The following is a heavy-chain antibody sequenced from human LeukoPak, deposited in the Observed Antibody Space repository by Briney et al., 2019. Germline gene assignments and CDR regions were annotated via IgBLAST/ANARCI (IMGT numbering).Heavy chain of an antibody. J-gene: IGHJ4*02. D-gene: IGHD3-22*01. CDR2: ISGSGGST. CDR3: ARVGRSYYDRGGFDY. V-gene: IGHV3-23*01. Sequence: PGGSLRLSCAASGFTFSSYGMSWVRQAPGKGLEWVSAISGSGGSTYYADSVKGRFTISRDNSKNTLYLQMNSLRAEDTAVYYCARVGRSYYDRGGFDYWGQGTLVTVSS. CDR1: GFTFSSYG.